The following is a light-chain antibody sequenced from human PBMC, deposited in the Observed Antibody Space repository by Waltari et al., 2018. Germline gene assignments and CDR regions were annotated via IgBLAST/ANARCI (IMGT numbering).Light chain of an antibody. Sequence: SYEVTQPPSVSVSPGQTANITCTGDKLGDKYACWYQKKPGPSPVMVIYQNRKRPSGIPERFSGSNSGNTATLTISGTQAMDEADYYCQAWDISTDVVFGGGTKLTVL. CDR3: QAWDISTDVV. CDR1: KLGDKY. V-gene: IGLV3-1*01. CDR2: QNR. J-gene: IGLJ2*01.